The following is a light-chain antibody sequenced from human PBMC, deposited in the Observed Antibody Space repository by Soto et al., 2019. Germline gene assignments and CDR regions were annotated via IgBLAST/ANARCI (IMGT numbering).Light chain of an antibody. CDR2: EVT. V-gene: IGLV2-14*01. J-gene: IGLJ2*01. CDR1: SSDVGGYDY. CDR3: SSYSITSTRI. Sequence: QSVLTQPASVSASPGQSITISCTGTSSDVGGYDYVSWYQQHPDKAPKLMIYEVTTRPSGVSSRFSGSKSGSTASLTISGLQAEDEADYYCSSYSITSTRIFGGGTKVTVL.